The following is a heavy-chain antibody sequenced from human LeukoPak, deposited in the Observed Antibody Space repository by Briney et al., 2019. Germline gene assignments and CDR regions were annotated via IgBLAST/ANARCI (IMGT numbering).Heavy chain of an antibody. D-gene: IGHD2-15*01. V-gene: IGHV3-23*01. Sequence: GSLRLSCAASGFSFSNHVMSWVRQAPGKGLQGVAVISGGGRTTEYEAFVKGRLTISRDNSKNTLSLQMYFCAKNVVVKRYIDFWGQGTLVTVSS. J-gene: IGHJ4*02. CDR1: GFSFSNHV. CDR3: DF. CDR2: ISGGGRTT.